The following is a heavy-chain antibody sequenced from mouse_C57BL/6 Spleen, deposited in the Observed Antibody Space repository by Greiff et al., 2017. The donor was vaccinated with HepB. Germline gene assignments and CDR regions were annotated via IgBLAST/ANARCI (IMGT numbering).Heavy chain of an antibody. V-gene: IGHV5-17*01. D-gene: IGHD1-1*01. J-gene: IGHJ3*01. Sequence: EVKLMESGGGLVKPGGSLKLSCAASGFTFSDYGMHWVRQAPEKGLEWVAYISSGSSTIYYADKVKGRFTISRDNAKNTLFLQMTSLRSEDTAMYYCAREDHITTVVPFAYWGQGTLVTVSA. CDR1: GFTFSDYG. CDR2: ISSGSSTI. CDR3: AREDHITTVVPFAY.